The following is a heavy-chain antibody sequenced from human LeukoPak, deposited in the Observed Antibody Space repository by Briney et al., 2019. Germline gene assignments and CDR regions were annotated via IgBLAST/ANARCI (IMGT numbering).Heavy chain of an antibody. CDR3: ARGLAAAGDAFDI. J-gene: IGHJ3*02. CDR1: RFTFSSYG. CDR2: IRYDGSNK. Sequence: GGSLRLSCAASRFTFSSYGMHWVRQAPGKGLEWVAFIRYDGSNKYYADSVKGRFTISRDNSKNTLYLQMNSLRAEDTAVYYCARGLAAAGDAFDIWGQGTMVTVSS. D-gene: IGHD6-13*01. V-gene: IGHV3-30*02.